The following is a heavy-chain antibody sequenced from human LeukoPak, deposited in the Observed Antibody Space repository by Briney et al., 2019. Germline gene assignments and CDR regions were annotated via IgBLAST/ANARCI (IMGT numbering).Heavy chain of an antibody. Sequence: SETLSLTCTVSGGSISSGGYYWSWIRQPPGKGLEWIGYIYHSGSTYYNPSLKSRVTISVDRSKNQFSLKLSSVTAADTAVYYCARVGLAVLGAPDYFDYWGQGTLVAVSS. V-gene: IGHV4-30-2*01. CDR3: ARVGLAVLGAPDYFDY. CDR2: IYHSGST. D-gene: IGHD6-19*01. CDR1: GGSISSGGYY. J-gene: IGHJ4*02.